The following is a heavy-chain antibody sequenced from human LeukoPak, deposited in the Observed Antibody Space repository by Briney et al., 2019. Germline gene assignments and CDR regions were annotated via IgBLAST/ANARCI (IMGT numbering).Heavy chain of an antibody. CDR2: MTHDGSDE. Sequence: GGSLRLSCAASGFTVNYWMSWARQAPGKGLEWVATMTHDGSDEHYLDSVKGRFTISRDSAKNSIYLQMNSLRVEGTSTYYCAKGDLENWGQGTLVTVSS. CDR3: AKGDLEN. CDR1: GFTVNYW. V-gene: IGHV3-7*01. J-gene: IGHJ4*02.